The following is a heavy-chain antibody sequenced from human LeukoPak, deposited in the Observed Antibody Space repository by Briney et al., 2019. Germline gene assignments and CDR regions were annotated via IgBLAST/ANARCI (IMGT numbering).Heavy chain of an antibody. V-gene: IGHV3-30*02. D-gene: IGHD2-21*02. CDR1: GFTFSSYG. CDR3: ACVVVTAIGFDWFDP. Sequence: PGGSLRLSCAASGFTFSSYGMHWVRQAPGKGLEWVAFIRYDGSNKYYADSVKGRFTISGDNSKNTLYLQMNSLRAEDTAVYYCACVVVTAIGFDWFDPWGQGTLVTVSS. CDR2: IRYDGSNK. J-gene: IGHJ5*02.